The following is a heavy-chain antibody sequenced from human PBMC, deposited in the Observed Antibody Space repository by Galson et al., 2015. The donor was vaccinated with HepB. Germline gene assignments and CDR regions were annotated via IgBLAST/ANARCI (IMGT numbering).Heavy chain of an antibody. J-gene: IGHJ5*02. CDR1: GYTLTDYY. V-gene: IGHV1-2*02. CDR2: INPNSSDT. Sequence: SVKVSCKASGYTLTDYYMHWVRQAPGQGLEWMGWINPNSSDTKYAQKFQGRVTMTRDTSISTAYMELSRLRSDDTAVYYCARDRGTTGTTSGWFDPWGQGTLVTVSS. CDR3: ARDRGTTGTTSGWFDP. D-gene: IGHD1-1*01.